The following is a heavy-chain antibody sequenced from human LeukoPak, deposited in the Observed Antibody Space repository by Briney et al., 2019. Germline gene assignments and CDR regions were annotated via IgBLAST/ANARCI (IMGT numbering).Heavy chain of an antibody. D-gene: IGHD3-22*01. V-gene: IGHV4-34*01. J-gene: IGHJ6*02. CDR3: ARGPHYHDSSGYSPSYSYAMDV. CDR1: GASTSDYF. Sequence: PSETLSLTCSVSGASTSDYFWSWIRQSPGKGLEWIGEINHSGSTNYNPSLKSRVTISVDTSKNQFSLKLSSLTAADTAVYYCARGPHYHDSSGYSPSYSYAMDVWGQGTTVTVSS. CDR2: INHSGST.